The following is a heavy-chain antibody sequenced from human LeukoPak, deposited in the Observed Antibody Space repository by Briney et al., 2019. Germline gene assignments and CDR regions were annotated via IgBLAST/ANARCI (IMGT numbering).Heavy chain of an antibody. D-gene: IGHD3-22*01. V-gene: IGHV3-15*01. CDR3: TTGDSSVDFDY. CDR2: IKSKTDGGTT. J-gene: IGHJ4*02. CDR1: GFTFSNAW. Sequence: GGSLKLSCAASGFTFSNAWMSWVRQAPGKGLEWVGRIKSKTDGGTTDYAAPVKGRFTISRDDSKNTLYLQMNSLKTEDTAVYYCTTGDSSVDFDYWGQGTLVTVSS.